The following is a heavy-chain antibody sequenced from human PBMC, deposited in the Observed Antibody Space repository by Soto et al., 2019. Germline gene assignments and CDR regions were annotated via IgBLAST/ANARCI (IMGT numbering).Heavy chain of an antibody. Sequence: SETLSLTCTVSGGSGSSGSYYWSWIRQPPGKGLEWIGYIYSSGSTNYNPSLKSRVTISVDTSKNQFSLKLSSVNSADTAVYYCARVRGSVDTAIPVYCDAWGQGTLVAVAS. CDR1: GGSGSSGSYY. CDR2: IYSSGST. J-gene: IGHJ4*02. D-gene: IGHD5-18*01. V-gene: IGHV4-61*01. CDR3: ARVRGSVDTAIPVYCDA.